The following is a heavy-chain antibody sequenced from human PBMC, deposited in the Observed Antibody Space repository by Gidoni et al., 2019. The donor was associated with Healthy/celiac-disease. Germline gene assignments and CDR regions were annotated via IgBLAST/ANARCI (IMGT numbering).Heavy chain of an antibody. CDR3: ARHAVAGTWKVWFDP. Sequence: QLQLQESGPGLVKPSETLSLTCTVSGGSISSSSYYWGWIRQPPGKGLEWIGSIYYSGSTYYNPSLKSRVTISVDTSKNQFSLKLSSVTAADTAVYYCARHAVAGTWKVWFDPWGQGTLVTVSS. J-gene: IGHJ5*02. CDR1: GGSISSSSYY. D-gene: IGHD6-19*01. CDR2: IYYSGST. V-gene: IGHV4-39*01.